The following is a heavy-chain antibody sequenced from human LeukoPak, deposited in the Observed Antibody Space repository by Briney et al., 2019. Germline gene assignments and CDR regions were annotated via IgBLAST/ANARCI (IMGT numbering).Heavy chain of an antibody. Sequence: PSETLSLTCTVSGGSINSYYWSWIRQPAGKGLEWIGRMYSRGSTNYNPSLKSRVPMSVDTSKNQFSLMLTSVTAADTAVYYCARGGKATVVTMWGQGILVTVSS. D-gene: IGHD4-23*01. J-gene: IGHJ4*02. CDR2: MYSRGST. CDR3: ARGGKATVVTM. V-gene: IGHV4-4*07. CDR1: GGSINSYY.